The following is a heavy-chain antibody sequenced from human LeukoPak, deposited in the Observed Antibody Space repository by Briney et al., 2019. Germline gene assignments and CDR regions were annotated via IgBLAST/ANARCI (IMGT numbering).Heavy chain of an antibody. CDR3: ARVSRHNSGIWARDYYYYMDV. Sequence: SETLSLTCTVSGGSVSSSNYYWGWIRQPPGKGLEWIGSIYHSGSTYYNPSLKSRVTISVDTSKNQFSLKLSSVTAADTAVYYCARVSRHNSGIWARDYYYYMDVWGKGTTVTVSS. D-gene: IGHD2-15*01. J-gene: IGHJ6*03. CDR2: IYHSGST. V-gene: IGHV4-39*07. CDR1: GGSVSSSNYY.